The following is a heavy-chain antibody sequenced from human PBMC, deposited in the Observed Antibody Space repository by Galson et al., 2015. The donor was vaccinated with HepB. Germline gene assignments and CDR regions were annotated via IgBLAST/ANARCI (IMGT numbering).Heavy chain of an antibody. CDR1: GFTFSSYA. D-gene: IGHD6-6*01. Sequence: SLRLSCAASGFTFSSYAMSWVRQAPGKGLEWVSGISASGGTTYYADSVKGRLTISRDNSKNTLDLQMNSLRAEDTAVYYCAKVTFIAARQYYFDYWGQGALVTVSS. CDR2: ISASGGTT. V-gene: IGHV3-23*01. CDR3: AKVTFIAARQYYFDY. J-gene: IGHJ4*02.